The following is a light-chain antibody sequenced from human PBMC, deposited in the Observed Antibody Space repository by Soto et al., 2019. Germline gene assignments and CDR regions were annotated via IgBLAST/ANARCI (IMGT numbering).Light chain of an antibody. V-gene: IGLV1-40*01. CDR3: QSYDSSLSAVV. Sequence: QSVLTQPPSVSGAPGQRVTISCTGSSSNFGAAYDVHWYQQIAGAAPKLLIYANIHRPSGVPDRFSGSKSGTSASLAITGLQADDEGDYYCQSYDSSLSAVVFGGGTKLTV. CDR1: SSNFGAAYD. CDR2: ANI. J-gene: IGLJ2*01.